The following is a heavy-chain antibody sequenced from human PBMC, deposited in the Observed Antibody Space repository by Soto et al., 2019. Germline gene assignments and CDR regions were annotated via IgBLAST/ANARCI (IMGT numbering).Heavy chain of an antibody. V-gene: IGHV1-8*02. J-gene: IGHJ5*02. CDR3: ARSSGGNFGIIIEGTNWFAP. CDR2: INPHGGST. Sequence: ASVKVSCKASGYTFTNNDVSWVRQATGQGLEWMGVINPHGGSTAYAQKFKGRVTLTRDTSASTVYMEVSSLTSEDTAMYYCARSSGGNFGIIIEGTNWFAPWGQGTLVTVSS. D-gene: IGHD1-26*01. CDR1: GYTFTNND.